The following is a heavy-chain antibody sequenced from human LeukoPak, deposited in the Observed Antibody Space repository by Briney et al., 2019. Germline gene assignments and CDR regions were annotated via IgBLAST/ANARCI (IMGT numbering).Heavy chain of an antibody. CDR3: ASPPWGLRLGELSSTRYYGMDV. D-gene: IGHD3-16*02. V-gene: IGHV4-34*01. CDR1: GGSFSGYY. Sequence: PSETLSLTCAVYGGSFSGYYWSWIRQPPGKGLEWIGEINHSGSTNYNPSLKSRVTISVDTSKNQFSLKLGSVTAADTAVYYCASPPWGLRLGELSSTRYYGMDVWGQGTTVTVSS. CDR2: INHSGST. J-gene: IGHJ6*02.